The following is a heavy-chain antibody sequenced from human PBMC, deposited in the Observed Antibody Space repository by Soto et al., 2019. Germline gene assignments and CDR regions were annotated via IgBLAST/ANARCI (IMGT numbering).Heavy chain of an antibody. V-gene: IGHV3-48*02. D-gene: IGHD3-22*01. Sequence: GGSLRLSCAASGFTFSSYSMNWVRQAPGKGLEWVSYISSSSSTIYYADSVKGRFTISRDNAKNSLYLQMNSLRDEDTAVYYCARDPPLFSPGDYYDSSGYDDAFDIWGQGTMVTVSS. CDR3: ARDPPLFSPGDYYDSSGYDDAFDI. CDR1: GFTFSSYS. J-gene: IGHJ3*02. CDR2: ISSSSSTI.